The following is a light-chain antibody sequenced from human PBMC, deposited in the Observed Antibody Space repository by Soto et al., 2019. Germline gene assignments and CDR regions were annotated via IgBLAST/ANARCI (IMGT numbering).Light chain of an antibody. Sequence: EIVMTQSPATLSVSPGERATLSCRASQSVSSNLAWYQQTPGQAPRLLIYDTSNRATGIPDRFSGSGSGTDFTLTISRLEPEDFAVYYCQQYHSSPQAFGQGTKVDNK. J-gene: IGKJ1*01. CDR3: QQYHSSPQA. V-gene: IGKV3D-15*01. CDR2: DTS. CDR1: QSVSSN.